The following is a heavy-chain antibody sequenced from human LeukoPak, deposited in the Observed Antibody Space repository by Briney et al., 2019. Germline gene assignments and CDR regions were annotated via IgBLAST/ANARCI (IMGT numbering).Heavy chain of an antibody. CDR3: ARDYCSSTSCLFDY. D-gene: IGHD2-2*01. Sequence: ASVKVSCKASGYTFIAYHMHWVRQAPGQGLEWMGRIHPSSGATNYAQRFQGRVTMTRDTSISTAYVELSRLRSDDTAVYYCARDYCSSTSCLFDYWGQGTLVTVSS. CDR2: IHPSSGAT. J-gene: IGHJ4*02. V-gene: IGHV1-2*06. CDR1: GYTFIAYH.